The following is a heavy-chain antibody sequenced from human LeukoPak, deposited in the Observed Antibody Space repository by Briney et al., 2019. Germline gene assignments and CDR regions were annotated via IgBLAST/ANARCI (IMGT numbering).Heavy chain of an antibody. CDR2: INHSGST. CDR1: GGSFSGYY. Sequence: SETLSLTCAVYGGSFSGYYWSWIRQPPGKGLEWIGEINHSGSTNYNPSLKSRVTISVDTSKNQFSLKLSSATAADTAVYYCASPWLWSPFDCWGQGTLVTVSS. D-gene: IGHD5-18*01. CDR3: ASPWLWSPFDC. J-gene: IGHJ4*02. V-gene: IGHV4-34*01.